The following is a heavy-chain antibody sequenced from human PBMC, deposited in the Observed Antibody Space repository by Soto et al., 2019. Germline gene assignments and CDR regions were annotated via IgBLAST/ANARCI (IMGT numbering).Heavy chain of an antibody. CDR3: ERTFDY. Sequence: PXXTLSLTCTVSCGSIISSSYYWGWIRQPPGKGXEWIGXIYYSGSTYYXXSLKSRVXXYVEKSKNKFSLKMSSVTAADTAVYYCERTFDYWGQGTLVTVSS. CDR2: IYYSGST. CDR1: CGSIISSSYY. J-gene: IGHJ4*02. V-gene: IGHV4-39*01.